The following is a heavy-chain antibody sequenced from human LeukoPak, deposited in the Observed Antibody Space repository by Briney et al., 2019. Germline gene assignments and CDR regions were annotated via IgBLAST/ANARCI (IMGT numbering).Heavy chain of an antibody. J-gene: IGHJ3*02. CDR2: ISSSGST. V-gene: IGHV4-61*02. D-gene: IGHD3-22*01. Sequence: PSETLSLTGTVSGDSISSGDYYCSWIRQPAGKGLEWIGRISSSGSTNYNPSLKSRVTISVDTSKNQFSLKLSSVTAADTAVYFCARGPYSYDSSGAFDIWGQGTMVTVSS. CDR3: ARGPYSYDSSGAFDI. CDR1: GDSISSGDYY.